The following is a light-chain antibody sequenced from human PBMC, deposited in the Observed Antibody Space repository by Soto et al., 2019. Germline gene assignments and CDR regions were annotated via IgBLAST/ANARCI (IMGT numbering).Light chain of an antibody. V-gene: IGKV3-20*01. CDR3: HQYGSSPPYT. J-gene: IGKJ2*01. CDR1: QSGSSSTY. CDR2: GAS. Sequence: EIVLTQSPGTLSLSPGERATLSCRASQSGSSSTYLAWYQQKPGQAPRLLIYGASSRATGIPDRFSGSGSGTDFPLTISRLEPEDSAVHDWHQYGSSPPYTFGQGTKLEIK.